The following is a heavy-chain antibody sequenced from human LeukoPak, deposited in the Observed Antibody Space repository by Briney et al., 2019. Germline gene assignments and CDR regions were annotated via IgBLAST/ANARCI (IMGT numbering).Heavy chain of an antibody. V-gene: IGHV1-18*01. D-gene: IGHD3-22*01. Sequence: GASVKVSCKASGYTFTSYGISWVRQAPGQGREWMGWISAYNGNTNYAQKLQGRVTMTTDTSTSTAYMELRSLRSDDTAVYYCARDRGYYYVSPEPDAFDIWGQGTMVTVSS. CDR3: ARDRGYYYVSPEPDAFDI. J-gene: IGHJ3*02. CDR1: GYTFTSYG. CDR2: ISAYNGNT.